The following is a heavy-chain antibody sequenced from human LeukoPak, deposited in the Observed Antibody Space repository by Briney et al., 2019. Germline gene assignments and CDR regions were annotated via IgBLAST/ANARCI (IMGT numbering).Heavy chain of an antibody. V-gene: IGHV3-48*03. CDR3: ASLSSSYFYLDY. D-gene: IGHD6-13*01. J-gene: IGHJ4*02. CDR1: GFTFSSYE. Sequence: GGSLRLSCAASGFTFSSYEMNWVRQAPGKGLEWVSYISSSGSTIYYADSVKGRFTISRDNAKNSLYLQMNSLRAEDTAVYYCASLSSSYFYLDYWGQGTLVTVSS. CDR2: ISSSGSTI.